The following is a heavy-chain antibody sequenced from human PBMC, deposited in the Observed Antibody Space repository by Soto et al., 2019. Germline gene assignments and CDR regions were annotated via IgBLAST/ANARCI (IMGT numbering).Heavy chain of an antibody. CDR2: ISYDGSNK. CDR3: AKDGNMAVAPFIDY. J-gene: IGHJ4*02. D-gene: IGHD6-19*01. V-gene: IGHV3-30*18. CDR1: GFTFSSYG. Sequence: GGSLRLSCAASGFTFSSYGMHWVRQAPGKGLEWVAVISYDGSNKYYADSVKGRFTISRDNSKNTLYLQMNSLRAEDTAVYYCAKDGNMAVAPFIDYWGQGTLVTVSS.